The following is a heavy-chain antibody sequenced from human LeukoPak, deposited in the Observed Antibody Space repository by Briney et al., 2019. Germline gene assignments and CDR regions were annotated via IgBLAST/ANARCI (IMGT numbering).Heavy chain of an antibody. CDR1: GFTFRNYD. CDR3: ARGSYQFEH. D-gene: IGHD3-16*02. Sequence: GGSLRLSCTASGFTFRNYDMSWFRQAPGEGLEWIGSIRAKGDGGTTQYAASVKGRFIISRDDSKSIAYLQMDSLETEDTAVYYCARGSYQFEHWGQGTLVTVSS. CDR2: IRAKGDGGTT. J-gene: IGHJ1*01. V-gene: IGHV3-49*03.